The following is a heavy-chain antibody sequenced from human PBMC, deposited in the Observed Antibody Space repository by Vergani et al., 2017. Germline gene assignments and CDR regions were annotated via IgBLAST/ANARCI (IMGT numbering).Heavy chain of an antibody. CDR1: GFTFSSYG. Sequence: VQLVESGGGLVKPGGSLRLSCAASGFTFSSYGMHWVRQAPGKGLEWVAFIRYDGSNKYSADSVKGRFTISRDNSKNTLYLQMNSLRAEDTAVYYCAKDGASGYDSRGYFDYWGQGTLVTVSS. CDR2: IRYDGSNK. V-gene: IGHV3-30*02. J-gene: IGHJ4*02. CDR3: AKDGASGYDSRGYFDY. D-gene: IGHD5-12*01.